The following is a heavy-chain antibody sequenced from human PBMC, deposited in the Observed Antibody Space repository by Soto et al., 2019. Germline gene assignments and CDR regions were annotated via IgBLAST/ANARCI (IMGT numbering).Heavy chain of an antibody. V-gene: IGHV4-30-4*01. Sequence: SETLSLTCSVSGGSISSGYYYWSWIRQPTEQALVWIGNIYYSGNTYYNPSLKSRLLISINTSNNQLSLNVRSLTAADTAVYFCGSSSLYGAVVWGQEATVKVFS. J-gene: IGHJ6*02. CDR2: IYYSGNT. CDR3: GSSSLYGAVV. CDR1: GGSISSGYYY. D-gene: IGHD2-2*02.